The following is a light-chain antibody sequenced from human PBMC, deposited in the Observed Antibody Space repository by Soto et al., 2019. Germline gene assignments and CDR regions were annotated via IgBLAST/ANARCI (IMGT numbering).Light chain of an antibody. Sequence: EIVMPQSPATLSVSAGERATLSWRASQSVSSNLAWYQQKPGQAPRLPIYGASTRATGIPARFSGNGSGTEFTLTISSLQSEDFAVYYCQQYNNWPPTWTFGQGTKVDI. V-gene: IGKV3-15*01. J-gene: IGKJ1*01. CDR3: QQYNNWPPTWT. CDR2: GAS. CDR1: QSVSSN.